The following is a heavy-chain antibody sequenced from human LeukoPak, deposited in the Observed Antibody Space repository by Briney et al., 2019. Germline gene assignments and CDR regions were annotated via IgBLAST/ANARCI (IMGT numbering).Heavy chain of an antibody. J-gene: IGHJ4*02. CDR2: INPNSGGT. V-gene: IGHV1-2*02. CDR1: GYIFTGYY. Sequence: ASVKVSCKASGYIFTGYYMHWVRQAPGQGLEWMGWINPNSGGTNYAQKFQGRVTMTRDTSISTAYMELSRLRSDDTAVYYCARVEDDYSSGWKTYDYWGQGTLVTVSS. D-gene: IGHD6-19*01. CDR3: ARVEDDYSSGWKTYDY.